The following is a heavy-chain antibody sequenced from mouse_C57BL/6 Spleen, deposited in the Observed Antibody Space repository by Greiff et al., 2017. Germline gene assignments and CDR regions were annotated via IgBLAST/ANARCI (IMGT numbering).Heavy chain of an antibody. CDR1: GYTFTSYW. CDR2: IDPSDSYT. V-gene: IGHV1-69*01. D-gene: IGHD2-1*01. CDR3: ARRGNGNYWYFDV. Sequence: VKLQQPGAELVMPGASVKLSCKASGYTFTSYWMHWVKQRPGQGLEWIGEIDPSDSYTNYNQKFKGKSTLTVDKSSSTAYMQLSSLTSEDSAVYYCARRGNGNYWYFDVWGTGTTVTVSS. J-gene: IGHJ1*03.